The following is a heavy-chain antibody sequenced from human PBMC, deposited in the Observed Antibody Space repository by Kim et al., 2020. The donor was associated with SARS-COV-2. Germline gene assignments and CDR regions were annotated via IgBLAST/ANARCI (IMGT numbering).Heavy chain of an antibody. CDR1: GYTFTSYG. CDR2: ISAYNGNT. Sequence: ASVKVSCKASGYTFTSYGISWVRQAPGQGLEWMGWISAYNGNTNYAQKLQGRVTMTTDTSTSTAYMELRSLRSDDTAVYYCARDSLWFGELSDAFDIWGQGTMVTVSS. CDR3: ARDSLWFGELSDAFDI. J-gene: IGHJ3*02. V-gene: IGHV1-18*01. D-gene: IGHD3-10*01.